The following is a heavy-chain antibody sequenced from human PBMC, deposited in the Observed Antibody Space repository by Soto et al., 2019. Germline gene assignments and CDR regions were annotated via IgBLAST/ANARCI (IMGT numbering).Heavy chain of an antibody. V-gene: IGHV3-7*01. J-gene: IGHJ4*02. CDR3: AREGLVGAIYFDY. CDR1: GFTFSSYW. CDR2: IKQDGSEK. D-gene: IGHD1-26*01. Sequence: GSLRLSCAASGFTFSSYWMSWVRQAPGKGLEWVANIKQDGSEKYYVDSVKGRFTISRGNAKNSLYLQMNSLRAEDTAVYYCAREGLVGAIYFDYWGQGTLVTVSS.